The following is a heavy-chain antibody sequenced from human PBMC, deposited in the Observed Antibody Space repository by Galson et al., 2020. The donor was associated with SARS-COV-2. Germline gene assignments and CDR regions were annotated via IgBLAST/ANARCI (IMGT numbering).Heavy chain of an antibody. V-gene: IGHV4-59*01. CDR2: IYNIENT. Sequence: LETLSLTCTVSGGSISTYYWSWIRQPPGKGLEWIGFIYNIENTSYNPSLQSRVTISVDTSKNQFSLNLRPVTAADAAVYYCARGYYYGSGGQYFQHWGQGTLVSVSS. CDR1: GGSISTYY. D-gene: IGHD3-10*01. CDR3: ARGYYYGSGGQYFQH. J-gene: IGHJ1*01.